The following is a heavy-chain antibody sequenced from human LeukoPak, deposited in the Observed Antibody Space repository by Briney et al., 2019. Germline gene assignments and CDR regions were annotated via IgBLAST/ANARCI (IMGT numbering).Heavy chain of an antibody. CDR3: ASSYYYYYGMDV. CDR1: GGSFSGYC. V-gene: IGHV4-34*01. CDR2: INHSGST. J-gene: IGHJ6*02. Sequence: SETLSLTCAVYGGSFSGYCWSWIRQPPGKGLEWIGEINHSGSTNYNPSLKSRVTISVDTSKNQFSLKLSSVTAADTAVYYCASSYYYYYGMDVWGQGTTVTVSS.